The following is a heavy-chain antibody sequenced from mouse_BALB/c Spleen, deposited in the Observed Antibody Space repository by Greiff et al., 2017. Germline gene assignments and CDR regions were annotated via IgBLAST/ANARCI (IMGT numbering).Heavy chain of an antibody. CDR1: GYSITSDYA. Sequence: EVKLQESGPGLVKPSQSLSLTCTVTGYSITSDYAWNWIRQFPGNKLEWMGYISYSGSTSYNPSLKSRISITRDTSKNQFFLQLHSVTTEDTATYYCARNRGKHYYAKDYWGQGTSGTGSS. CDR2: ISYSGST. V-gene: IGHV3-2*02. J-gene: IGHJ4*01. CDR3: ARNRGKHYYAKDY.